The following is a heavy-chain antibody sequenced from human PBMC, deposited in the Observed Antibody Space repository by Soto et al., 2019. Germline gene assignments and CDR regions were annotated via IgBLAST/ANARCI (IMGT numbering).Heavy chain of an antibody. CDR2: IYWDDDK. J-gene: IGHJ4*02. D-gene: IGHD3-9*01. CDR1: GFSLSTSRVG. CDR3: AHILDDILTGINFDF. V-gene: IGHV2-5*02. Sequence: SGPTLVNPKETLTLTCTFSGFSLSTSRVGVGWIRQPPGKALEWLALIYWDDDKRYSPSLKSRLTITQDTSKDQVVLTMTNMDPVDTATYYCAHILDDILTGINFDFWGQGTPVTVSS.